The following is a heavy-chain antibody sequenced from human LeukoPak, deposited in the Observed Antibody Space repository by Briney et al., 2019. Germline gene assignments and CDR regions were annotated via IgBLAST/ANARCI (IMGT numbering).Heavy chain of an antibody. CDR3: ALTYGSGSYDY. Sequence: GGSLRLSCAASGFTFSSYWMSWVRQAPGKGLEWVANIKQDGSEKYYVDSVKGRFTISRDNAKNSVYLQMNSLRAEDTAVYYCALTYGSGSYDYWGQGTLVTVSS. J-gene: IGHJ4*02. CDR1: GFTFSSYW. D-gene: IGHD3-10*01. V-gene: IGHV3-7*01. CDR2: IKQDGSEK.